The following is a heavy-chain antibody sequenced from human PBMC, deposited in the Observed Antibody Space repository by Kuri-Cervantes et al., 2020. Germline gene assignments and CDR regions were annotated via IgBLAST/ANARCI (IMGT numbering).Heavy chain of an antibody. CDR2: INPSGGST. D-gene: IGHD1-26*01. CDR3: AREMSGSYYEGPVYYYYGMDV. CDR1: GYTFTSYG. J-gene: IGHJ6*02. V-gene: IGHV1-46*01. Sequence: ASVKVSCKASGYTFTSYGISWVRQAPGQGLEWMGIINPSGGSTSYAQRFQGRVTMTRDTPISTAYMELSRLRSDDTAVYYCAREMSGSYYEGPVYYYYGMDVWGQGTTVTVSS.